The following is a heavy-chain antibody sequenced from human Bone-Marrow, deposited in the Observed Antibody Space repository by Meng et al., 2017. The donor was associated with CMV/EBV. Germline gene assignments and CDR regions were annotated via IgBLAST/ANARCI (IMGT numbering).Heavy chain of an antibody. Sequence: GGSLRLSCAASGFTFSDYYMSWIRQAPGKGLEWVANIKQDGSEKYYVDSVKGRFTISRDNAKNSLYLQMNSLRAEDTAVYYCARESLGVWSGYYYYYGMDVWGQGTTVTVSS. CDR2: IKQDGSEK. V-gene: IGHV3-7*01. D-gene: IGHD3-3*01. CDR3: ARESLGVWSGYYYYYGMDV. CDR1: GFTFSDYY. J-gene: IGHJ6*02.